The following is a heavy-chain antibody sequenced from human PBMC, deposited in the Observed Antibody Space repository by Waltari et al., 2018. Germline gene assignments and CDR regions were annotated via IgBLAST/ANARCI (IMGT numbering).Heavy chain of an antibody. CDR1: GGSISSGGYY. V-gene: IGHV4-31*03. Sequence: QVQLQESGPGLVKPSQTLSLTCTVSGGSISSGGYYWSWIRQHPGKGLEWIGYIYHSGSTYYNPSLKSRVTISVDRSKNQFSLKLSSVTAADTAVYYCARDWSLNDAPWGVAPHAFDIWGQGTMVTVSS. CDR2: IYHSGST. D-gene: IGHD2-15*01. CDR3: ARDWSLNDAPWGVAPHAFDI. J-gene: IGHJ3*02.